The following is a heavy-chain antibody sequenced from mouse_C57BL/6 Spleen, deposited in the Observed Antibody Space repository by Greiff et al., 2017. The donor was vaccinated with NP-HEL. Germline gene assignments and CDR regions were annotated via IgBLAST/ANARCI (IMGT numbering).Heavy chain of an antibody. V-gene: IGHV1-50*01. Sequence: QVQLQQPGAELVKPGASVKLSCKASGYTFTSYWMQWVKQRPGQGLEWIGEIDPSDSYTNYNQKFKGKATLTVDTSSSTAYMQLSSLTSEDSAVYYCARRDYGRAAYYFDYWGQGTTLTVSS. CDR1: GYTFTSYW. D-gene: IGHD1-1*01. CDR3: ARRDYGRAAYYFDY. CDR2: IDPSDSYT. J-gene: IGHJ2*01.